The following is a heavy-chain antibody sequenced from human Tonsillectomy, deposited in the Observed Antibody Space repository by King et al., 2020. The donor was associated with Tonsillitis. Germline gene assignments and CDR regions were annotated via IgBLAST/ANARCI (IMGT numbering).Heavy chain of an antibody. CDR3: ARVAYYYDGTGSSGFLDN. J-gene: IGHJ4*02. Sequence: VQLVESGGGLVQPGGSLRLSCAASGFTFSDRYMDWVRQAPDKRLEWVGRIRNKANRYITEYAASLRDRFTISRDDSKNSLFLQINSLRTEDTAVYYCARVAYYYDGTGSSGFLDNWGQGTLVTVSS. D-gene: IGHD3-22*01. CDR1: GFTFSDRY. V-gene: IGHV3-72*01. CDR2: IRNKANRYIT.